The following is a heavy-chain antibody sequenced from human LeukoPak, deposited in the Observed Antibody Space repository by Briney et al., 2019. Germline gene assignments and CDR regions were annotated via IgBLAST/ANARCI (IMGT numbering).Heavy chain of an antibody. CDR1: DCTFSIYA. CDR2: VNPICNTI. CDR3: ASRVITFGGVADYVFDI. J-gene: IGHJ3*02. V-gene: IGHV1-69*05. D-gene: IGHD3-16*01. Sequence: AVTLSRKATDCTFSIYAISWVRQPPAQGLKWLGRVNPICNTINYAQKFQGRSTFTTDESTSTAYMEVSSLRSEDTAVYYCASRVITFGGVADYVFDIWGQGTMVTVSS.